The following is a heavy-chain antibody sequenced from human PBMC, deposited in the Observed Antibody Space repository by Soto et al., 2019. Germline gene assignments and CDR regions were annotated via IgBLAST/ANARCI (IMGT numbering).Heavy chain of an antibody. J-gene: IGHJ6*02. Sequence: QVQLVESGGGVVQPGRSLRLSCAASGFTFNNYGMHWVRQAPGKGLEWLAVIWNDGSNSSYANSVKGRFTISRDNSKNTLDLQISSLRDEDTAVYYCARRQLPPPTRGAANARGGRDVWGQVTTVTVSS. CDR1: GFTFNNYG. V-gene: IGHV3-33*01. CDR2: IWNDGSNS. D-gene: IGHD6-13*01. CDR3: ARRQLPPPTRGAANARGGRDV.